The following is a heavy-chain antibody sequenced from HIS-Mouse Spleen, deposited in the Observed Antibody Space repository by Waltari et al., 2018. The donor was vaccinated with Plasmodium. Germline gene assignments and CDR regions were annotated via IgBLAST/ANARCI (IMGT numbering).Heavy chain of an antibody. D-gene: IGHD6-13*01. CDR2: SYSSGST. J-gene: IGHJ4*02. Sequence: QVQLQESGPGLVKPSQTLSLTCPVPGGSISSGGYYWSWIRQHPGKGLEWIGYSYSSGSTYYNPSLKSRVTISVDTSKNQFSLKLSSVTAADTAGYYCARSIAATVTFYFDYWGQGTLVTVSS. V-gene: IGHV4-31*03. CDR3: ARSIAATVTFYFDY. CDR1: GGSISSGGYY.